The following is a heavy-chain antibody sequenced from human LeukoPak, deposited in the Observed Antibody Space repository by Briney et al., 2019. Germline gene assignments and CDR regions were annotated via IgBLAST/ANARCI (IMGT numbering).Heavy chain of an antibody. CDR1: GYTFTSYY. V-gene: IGHV1-46*01. Sequence: ASVKVSCKASGYTFTSYYMHWVRQAPRQGLEWMGIINPSGGSTSYAQKFQGRVTMTRDTSTSTVYMELSSLRSEDTAVYYCASTGYCSGGSCYAGTDAFDIWGQGTMVTVSS. CDR3: ASTGYCSGGSCYAGTDAFDI. J-gene: IGHJ3*02. D-gene: IGHD2-15*01. CDR2: INPSGGST.